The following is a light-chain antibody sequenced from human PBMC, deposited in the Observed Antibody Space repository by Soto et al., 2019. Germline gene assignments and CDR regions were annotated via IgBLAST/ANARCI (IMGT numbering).Light chain of an antibody. J-gene: IGLJ2*01. CDR1: SSNVGAGYE. Sequence: QSVLAQPPSVSGAPGQRGTISCTGSSSNVGAGYEVHWYQHLPGTAPKVLIYGNTNRPSGVPDRFSGSKSGTSASLAITGLQPEDEADYYCQSYDNTLGGHVVFGGGTKLTVL. V-gene: IGLV1-40*01. CDR2: GNT. CDR3: QSYDNTLGGHVV.